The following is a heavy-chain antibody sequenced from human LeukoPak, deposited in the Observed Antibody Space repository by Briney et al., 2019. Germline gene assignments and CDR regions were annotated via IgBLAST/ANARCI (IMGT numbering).Heavy chain of an antibody. CDR1: GGSISGHY. J-gene: IGHJ4*02. D-gene: IGHD2-8*01. CDR2: IYNSGSTNYN. Sequence: SETLSLTCTGSGGSISGHYWSWLRQSPGKGLAWIAYIYNSGSTNYNNYNPSLKSRVIMSMDTSKNQLSLIVSSVTAADTAVYYCARHTTGRALGDFDYWGQGTLVTVSA. V-gene: IGHV4-59*08. CDR3: ARHTTGRALGDFDY.